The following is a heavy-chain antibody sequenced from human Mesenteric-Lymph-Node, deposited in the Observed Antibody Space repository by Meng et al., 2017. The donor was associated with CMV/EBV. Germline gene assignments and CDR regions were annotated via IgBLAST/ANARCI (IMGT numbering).Heavy chain of an antibody. D-gene: IGHD6-19*01. CDR1: GFTCGGYA. CDR3: AKDPYSSGWPTYEY. V-gene: IGHV3-23*01. CDR2: ISGGGFT. J-gene: IGHJ4*02. Sequence: CAASGFTCGGYAMSGVRQAPGKGLEWVSTISGGGFTYYADSVKGQFTISRDNSKSTLYLQMNSLRAEDTAVYYCAKDPYSSGWPTYEYWGQGTLVTVS.